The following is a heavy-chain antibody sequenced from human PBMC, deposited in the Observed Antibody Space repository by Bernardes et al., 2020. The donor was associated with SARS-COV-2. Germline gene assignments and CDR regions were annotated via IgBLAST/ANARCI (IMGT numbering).Heavy chain of an antibody. J-gene: IGHJ4*02. V-gene: IGHV4-4*02. CDR2: IYHSGNT. CDR1: GVSISSSTW. CDR3: ARDRAIATTGKSGFADFDS. D-gene: IGHD1-1*01. Sequence: SETLSLTCAVSGVSISSSTWWTWVRQPPGKGLEWIGDIYHSGNTNYNPSLKSRVTISVDKPKNQFSLNLNYVTAADTAVYFCARDRAIATTGKSGFADFDSWGQGILVTVSS.